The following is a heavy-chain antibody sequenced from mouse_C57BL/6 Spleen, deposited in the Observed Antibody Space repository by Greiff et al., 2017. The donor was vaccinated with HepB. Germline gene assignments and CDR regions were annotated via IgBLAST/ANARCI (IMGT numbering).Heavy chain of an antibody. CDR1: GYTFTSYW. CDR2: IDPNSGGT. J-gene: IGHJ3*01. V-gene: IGHV1-72*01. D-gene: IGHD2-4*01. CDR3: AKARDYDSFAY. Sequence: VQLQQPGAELVKPGASVKLSCKASGYTFTSYWMHWVKQRPGRGLERIGRIDPNSGGTKYNEKFKSKATLTVDKPSSTAYMQLSSLTSEDSAVYYCAKARDYDSFAYWGQGTLVTVSA.